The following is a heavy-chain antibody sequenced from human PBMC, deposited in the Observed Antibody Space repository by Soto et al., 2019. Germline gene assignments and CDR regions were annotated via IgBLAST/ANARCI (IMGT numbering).Heavy chain of an antibody. CDR2: ISAYHGNT. D-gene: IGHD4-4*01. J-gene: IGHJ4*02. CDR3: AGDGTWRDYSNYGRD. V-gene: IGHV1-18*01. Sequence: QVQLVQSGAEVKKPGASVKVSCKASGYTFTSYGISWVRQAPGQGLEWMGWISAYHGNTNYAQKLQGRVTMTTDTSTSTAYTELSSLPSDDTDMYYCAGDGTWRDYSNYGRDWGQGTLVTVSS. CDR1: GYTFTSYG.